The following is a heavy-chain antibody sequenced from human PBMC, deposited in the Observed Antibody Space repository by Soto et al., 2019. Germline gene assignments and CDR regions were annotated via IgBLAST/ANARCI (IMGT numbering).Heavy chain of an antibody. CDR2: VYYRGST. D-gene: IGHD3-22*01. V-gene: IGHV4-59*01. CDR3: ARGDYYGSSGYYYDAFDI. CDR1: GGSISSYY. Sequence: QVQLQESGPRLVKPSETLSLTCIVSGGSISSYYWTWIRQPPGKGLEWIGYVYYRGSTNYNPSLMRRVTIPVAXXKXQFXLKLSSVTAADTAVYYCARGDYYGSSGYYYDAFDIWGQGTMVTVSS. J-gene: IGHJ3*02.